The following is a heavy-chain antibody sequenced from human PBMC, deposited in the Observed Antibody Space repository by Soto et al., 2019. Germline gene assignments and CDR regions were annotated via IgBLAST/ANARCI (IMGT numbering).Heavy chain of an antibody. CDR2: INPNSGGT. V-gene: IGHV1-2*04. J-gene: IGHJ4*02. CDR3: ARSPAPLSYDSSGYYQV. D-gene: IGHD3-22*01. CDR1: GYTFTGYY. Sequence: GASVKVSGKAAGYTFTGYYMHWVRQAPGQGLEWMGWINPNSGGTNYAQKFQGWVTMTRDTSISTAYMELSRLRSDDTAVYYCARSPAPLSYDSSGYYQVWGQGTLVTVSS.